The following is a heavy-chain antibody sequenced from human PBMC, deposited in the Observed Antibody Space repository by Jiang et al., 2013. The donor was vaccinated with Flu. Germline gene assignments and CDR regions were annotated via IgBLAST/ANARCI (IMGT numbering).Heavy chain of an antibody. CDR2: ISAYNGNT. Sequence: SGYTFTSYGISWVRQAPGQGLEWMGWISAYNGNTNYAQKLQGRVTMTTDTSTSTAYMELRSLRSDDTAVYYCARDTYYDFWSGDRPDAFDIWGQGTMVTVSS. V-gene: IGHV1-18*04. D-gene: IGHD3-3*01. J-gene: IGHJ3*02. CDR3: ARDTYYDFWSGDRPDAFDI. CDR1: GYTFTSYG.